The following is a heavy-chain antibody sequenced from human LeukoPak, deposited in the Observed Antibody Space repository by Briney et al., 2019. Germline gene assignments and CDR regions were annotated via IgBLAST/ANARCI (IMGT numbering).Heavy chain of an antibody. D-gene: IGHD6-19*01. CDR1: GFTFSSYA. CDR2: TSGSGRSI. Sequence: GGSLSLSSPASGFTFSSYAMSWVRQAPGKGLECVSGTSGSGRSIHYADSVKGRFTISRDNSKNTLYLQMNSLRADDTAVYYCAKDMNSWRDGSGLGDYFDYWGQGTLVTVSS. CDR3: AKDMNSWRDGSGLGDYFDY. J-gene: IGHJ4*02. V-gene: IGHV3-23*01.